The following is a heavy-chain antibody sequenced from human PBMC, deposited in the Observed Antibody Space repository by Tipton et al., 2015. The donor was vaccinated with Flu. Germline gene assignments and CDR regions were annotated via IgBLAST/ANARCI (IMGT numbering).Heavy chain of an antibody. CDR3: ARSWGHGDYLE. CDR1: GGSISSTSNY. CDR2: IYHSGRT. D-gene: IGHD4-17*01. J-gene: IGHJ4*02. V-gene: IGHV4-39*01. Sequence: GLVKPSETLSLSCTVSGGSISSTSNYWGWIRQPPGKTLEWIGSIYHSGRTYYSSSLKRRVTISVDTSKNQFSLKLKSVTAADTAVYYCARSWGHGDYLEWGQGTLVTVSS.